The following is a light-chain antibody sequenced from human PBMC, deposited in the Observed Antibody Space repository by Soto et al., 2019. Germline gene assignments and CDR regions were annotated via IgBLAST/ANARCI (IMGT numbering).Light chain of an antibody. CDR3: QQYGTITPT. CDR2: DAS. V-gene: IGKV3-20*01. J-gene: IGKJ5*01. Sequence: IVLTQTPSTLSLSPGQRATLSCRASERIISNHLAWYQQKPGQAPRLLIYDASTRAPGIPDRVSGSGAERDFTLTISGLEPDDYAVFYCQQYGTITPTFGHGTRVDIE. CDR1: ERIISNH.